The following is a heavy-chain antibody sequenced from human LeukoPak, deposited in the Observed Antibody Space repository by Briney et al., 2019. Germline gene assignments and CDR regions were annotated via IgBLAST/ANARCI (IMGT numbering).Heavy chain of an antibody. CDR3: ARLVHCSGGSCYSGRFDP. CDR2: IYYSGST. Sequence: SETLSLTCTVSGGSISSYYWSWIRQPPGKGLEWIGSIYYSGSTYYNPSLKSRVTISVDTSKNQFSLKLSSVTAADTAVYYCARLVHCSGGSCYSGRFDPWGQGTLVTVSS. CDR1: GGSISSYY. J-gene: IGHJ5*02. D-gene: IGHD2-15*01. V-gene: IGHV4-59*05.